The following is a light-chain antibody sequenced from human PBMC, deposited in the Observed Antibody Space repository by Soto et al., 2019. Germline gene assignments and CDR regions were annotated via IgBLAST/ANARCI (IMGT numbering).Light chain of an antibody. Sequence: EIVMTQSPATLSVSPGERATLSCRASQSISSNLAWYQQKPGQAPRLLMFRTSSRPTGFPARFSGSGSGTEFNLNISCLQSDDFGVYYCQQYNNWPRATFGGGTKVDIK. CDR3: QQYNNWPRAT. CDR2: RTS. V-gene: IGKV3-15*01. J-gene: IGKJ4*01. CDR1: QSISSN.